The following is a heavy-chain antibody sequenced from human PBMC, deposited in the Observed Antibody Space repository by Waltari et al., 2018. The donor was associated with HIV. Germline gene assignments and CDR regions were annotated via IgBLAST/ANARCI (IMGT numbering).Heavy chain of an antibody. V-gene: IGHV3-74*01. CDR1: GFTFSSYW. CDR3: ASLYNYVWGSPPPFDY. D-gene: IGHD3-16*01. CDR2: INSDGSST. Sequence: EVQLVESGGGLVQPGGSLRLSCAASGFTFSSYWIPWVRQAPGKGLVWVSRINSDGSSTNYADSVKGRFTISRDNAKNTVYLQMNSLRAEDTALYYCASLYNYVWGSPPPFDYWGQGTLVTVSS. J-gene: IGHJ4*02.